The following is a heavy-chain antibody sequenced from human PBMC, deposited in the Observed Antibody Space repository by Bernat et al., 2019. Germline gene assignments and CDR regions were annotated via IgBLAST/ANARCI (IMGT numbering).Heavy chain of an antibody. D-gene: IGHD3-3*01. CDR3: TTGQLERSYDFWSGYYTPYYYYMDV. Sequence: EVQLVESGGGLVKPGGSLRLSRAASGFTFSNAWMSWVRQAPGKGLEWVGRIKSKTDGGTTDYAAPVKGRFTISRDDSKNTLYLQMNSLKTEDTAVYYCTTGQLERSYDFWSGYYTPYYYYMDVWGKGTTVTVSS. V-gene: IGHV3-15*01. J-gene: IGHJ6*03. CDR2: IKSKTDGGTT. CDR1: GFTFSNAW.